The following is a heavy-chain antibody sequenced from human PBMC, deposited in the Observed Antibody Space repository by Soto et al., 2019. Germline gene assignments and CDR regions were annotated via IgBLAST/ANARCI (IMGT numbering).Heavy chain of an antibody. Sequence: AAVKVSCKASGYTFTSYAMHWVRQAPGQRLEWMGWINAGNGNTKYSQKFQGRVTITRDTSASTAYMELSSLRSEDTAVYYCARDGPHTFSGSANRRDRMSVWGQGTTVTVS. J-gene: IGHJ6*02. CDR2: INAGNGNT. CDR3: ARDGPHTFSGSANRRDRMSV. D-gene: IGHD2-15*01. CDR1: GYTFTSYA. V-gene: IGHV1-3*01.